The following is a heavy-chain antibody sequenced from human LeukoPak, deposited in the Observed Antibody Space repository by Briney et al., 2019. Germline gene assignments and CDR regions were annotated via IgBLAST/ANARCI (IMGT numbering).Heavy chain of an antibody. D-gene: IGHD3-10*01. CDR1: GFTFSSYG. J-gene: IGHJ6*02. CDR2: ISSSSSYI. V-gene: IGHV3-21*01. CDR3: ARDMVRGIVYYYYGMDV. Sequence: PGGSLRLSCAASGFTFSSYGMHWVRQAPGKGLEWVPSISSSSSYIYYADSVKGRFTISRDDPKNSLYLQMNSLRAEDTAVYYCARDMVRGIVYYYYGMDVWGQGTTVTASS.